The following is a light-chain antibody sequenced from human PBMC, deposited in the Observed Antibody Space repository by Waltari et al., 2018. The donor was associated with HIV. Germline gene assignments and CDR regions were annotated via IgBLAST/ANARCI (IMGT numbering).Light chain of an antibody. CDR2: DVT. V-gene: IGLV2-14*03. CDR1: NSDVGGYNF. J-gene: IGLJ1*01. CDR3: SSYTRSSTHYV. Sequence: QSALTQTASVSGSPGQSITISCTGTNSDVGGYNFFSWYQHHPGRAPKLIIYDVTNRPSGVSNRFSGSKSGNTASLTISGLQAEDEADYFCSSYTRSSTHYVFGTGTKVTVL.